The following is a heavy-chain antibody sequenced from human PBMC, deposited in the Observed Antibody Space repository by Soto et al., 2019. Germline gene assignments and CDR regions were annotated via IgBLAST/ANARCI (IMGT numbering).Heavy chain of an antibody. CDR1: GGPMSEYF. J-gene: IGHJ4*02. Sequence: SETLSLTCTVSGGPMSEYFWSWIRQSPGKGLEWIGYVYYLGSTDYNPSLKSRVTISVDTSKRQFSLNLSSVTVADTAVYYCARDGYDGSGSPYPDYWGPGIQVTVSS. CDR2: VYYLGST. D-gene: IGHD3-10*01. V-gene: IGHV4-59*01. CDR3: ARDGYDGSGSPYPDY.